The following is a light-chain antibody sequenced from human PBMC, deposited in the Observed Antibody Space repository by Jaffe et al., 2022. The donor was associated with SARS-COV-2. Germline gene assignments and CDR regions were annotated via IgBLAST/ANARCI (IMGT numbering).Light chain of an antibody. CDR2: GAS. CDR3: QQYGSSPET. CDR1: RSVRSGY. Sequence: EIVLTQSPGTLSLSPGERATLSCRASRSVRSGYLAWYQQKPGQAPRLLIFGASTRAIDIPDRFSGSGSGTDFTLTISRLEPEDFAAYYCQQYGSSPETFGQGTKVEIK. J-gene: IGKJ1*01. V-gene: IGKV3-20*01.